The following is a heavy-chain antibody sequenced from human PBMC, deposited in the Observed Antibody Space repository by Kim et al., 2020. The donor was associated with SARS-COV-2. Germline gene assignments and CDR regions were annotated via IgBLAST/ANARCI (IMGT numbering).Heavy chain of an antibody. J-gene: IGHJ6*02. D-gene: IGHD2-15*01. Sequence: GGSLRLSCSASGFTFGDYALTWYRQAPGQRLEWVGFVRTETYRATTRYAASVEGIFTISRDDSNSIAYLQMDSLKIEDTAVYYCARDRSSSVVADVWGQG. V-gene: IGHV3-49*03. CDR3: ARDRSSSVVADV. CDR1: GFTFGDYA. CDR2: VRTETYRATT.